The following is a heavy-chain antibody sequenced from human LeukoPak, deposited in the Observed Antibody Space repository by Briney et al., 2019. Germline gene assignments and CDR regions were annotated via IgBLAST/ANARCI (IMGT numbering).Heavy chain of an antibody. D-gene: IGHD5-18*01. V-gene: IGHV3-48*03. CDR3: ARDRGYSFDY. CDR2: INSAGSTT. CDR1: GFTFNTYE. J-gene: IGHJ4*02. Sequence: GGSLRLSCAASGFTFNTYEMNWVRQAPGKGLEWISYINSAGSTTYYADSVKGRFTISRDNAKNTLYLQMNSLRAEDTAVYYCARDRGYSFDYWAQGTLVTVSS.